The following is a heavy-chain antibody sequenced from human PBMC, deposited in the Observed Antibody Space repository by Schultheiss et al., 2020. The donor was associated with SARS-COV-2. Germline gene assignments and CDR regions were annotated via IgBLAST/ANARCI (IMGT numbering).Heavy chain of an antibody. CDR1: GGSISSGGYY. V-gene: IGHV4-61*08. CDR3: ARSPGPYCSSTSCESIQANLPYYYGMDV. Sequence: SETLSLTCTVSGGSISSGGYYWSWIRQPPGKGLEWIGYIYYSGSTNYNPSLKSRVTISVDTSKNQFSLKLSSVTAADTAVYYCARSPGPYCSSTSCESIQANLPYYYGMDVWGQGTTVTVSS. D-gene: IGHD2-2*01. CDR2: IYYSGST. J-gene: IGHJ6*02.